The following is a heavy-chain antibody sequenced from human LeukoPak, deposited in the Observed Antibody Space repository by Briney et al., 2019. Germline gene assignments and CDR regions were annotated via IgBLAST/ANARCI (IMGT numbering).Heavy chain of an antibody. D-gene: IGHD2-2*01. CDR2: IYYSGST. CDR1: GGSISSYY. J-gene: IGHJ5*02. V-gene: IGHV4-59*01. Sequence: SETLSLTCTVSGGSISSYYWSWIRQPPGKGLEWIGYIYYSGSTNYNPSLKSRVTISVDTSKNQFSLKLSSVTAADTAVYYCARGSLGVVVPAPSGGWFDPWGQGTLVTVSS. CDR3: ARGSLGVVVPAPSGGWFDP.